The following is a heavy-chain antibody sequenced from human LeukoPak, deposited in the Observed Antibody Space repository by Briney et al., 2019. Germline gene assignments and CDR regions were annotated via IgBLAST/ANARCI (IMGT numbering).Heavy chain of an antibody. CDR2: IRGPGTGT. J-gene: IGHJ5*02. D-gene: IGHD2/OR15-2a*01. V-gene: IGHV3-23*01. CDR1: GFTLRSDA. Sequence: GGSLRLSCAAFGFTLRSDAMTWVRQAPGKGLEWVSSIRGPGTGTHYADSVKGRFSISRDDSKNTVYLQMNSLRAEDTAIYYGAKCTTYTTGWCNWLDPWGQGTLVTVSS. CDR3: AKCTTYTTGWCNWLDP.